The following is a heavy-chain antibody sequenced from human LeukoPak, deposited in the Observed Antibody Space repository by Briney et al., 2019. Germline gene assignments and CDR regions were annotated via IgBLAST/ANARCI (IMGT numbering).Heavy chain of an antibody. D-gene: IGHD6-19*01. V-gene: IGHV3-11*01. CDR2: ISSSGSTI. CDR1: GFSFSDYY. J-gene: IGHJ4*02. Sequence: GGSLRLSCAASGFSFSDYYMSWIRQAPGKGLEWVSYISSSGSTIYYADSVKGRFTISRDNSKNTLYMQMHSLRDEDTAIYYCAKGPLIEVAGTTWDYWGQGTLVTVSS. CDR3: AKGPLIEVAGTTWDY.